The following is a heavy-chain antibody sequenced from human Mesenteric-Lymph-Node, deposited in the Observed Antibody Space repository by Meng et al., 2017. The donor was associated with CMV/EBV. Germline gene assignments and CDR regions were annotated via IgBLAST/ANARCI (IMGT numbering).Heavy chain of an antibody. CDR2: INHSGVP. CDR3: ARGSDIPVNNY. D-gene: IGHD2-15*01. Sequence: QAQLQQWGAGLLKPSETLSLTCAVYGGSFSGYYWSWIRQPPGKGLEWIGEINHSGVPNYNPSLKSRVTISLDRSKNQFSLKLSSVTAEDTAVYYCARGSDIPVNNYWGQGTLVTVSS. CDR1: GGSFSGYY. J-gene: IGHJ4*02. V-gene: IGHV4-34*01.